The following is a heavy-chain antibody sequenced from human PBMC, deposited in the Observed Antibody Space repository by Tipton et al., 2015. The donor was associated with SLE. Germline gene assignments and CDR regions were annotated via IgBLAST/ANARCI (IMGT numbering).Heavy chain of an antibody. CDR2: IYTSGST. CDR3: ARPKALVGATGSASAPTLFLLVS. J-gene: IGHJ5*01. CDR1: GGSTSSYY. V-gene: IGHV4-4*08. Sequence: TLSLTCTVSGGSTSSYYWGWIRQHPGKGLEWIGYIYTSGSTNYNPSLKSQVTISVDTSKNQFSLRLSSVTAADTAVYYCARPKALVGATGSASAPTLFLLVSW. D-gene: IGHD1-26*01.